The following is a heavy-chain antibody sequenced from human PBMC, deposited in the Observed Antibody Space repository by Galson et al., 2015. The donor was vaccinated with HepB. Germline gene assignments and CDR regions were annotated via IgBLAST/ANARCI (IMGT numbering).Heavy chain of an antibody. CDR2: INPSGGST. J-gene: IGHJ4*02. CDR3: ARAYSSGWYGEVAYYFDY. V-gene: IGHV1-46*03. D-gene: IGHD6-19*01. CDR1: GYTFTSYY. Sequence: SVKVSCKASGYTFTSYYMHWVRQAPGQGLEWMGIINPSGGSTSYAQKFQGKVTMTRDTSTSTDYMELSSLRSEDTAVYYCARAYSSGWYGEVAYYFDYWGQGALVTVSS.